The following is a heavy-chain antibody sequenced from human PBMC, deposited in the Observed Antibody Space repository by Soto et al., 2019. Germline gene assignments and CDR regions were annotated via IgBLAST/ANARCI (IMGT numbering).Heavy chain of an antibody. Sequence: GGSLRLSCAASGFTFSSYAMHWVRQAPGKGLEWVAVISYDGSNKYYADSVKGRFTISRDNSKNTLFLQMNSLRAEDTAVYYCARSIVAPIDRRPELDYWGQGTLVTVSS. CDR2: ISYDGSNK. CDR1: GFTFSSYA. D-gene: IGHD5-12*01. J-gene: IGHJ4*02. V-gene: IGHV3-30-3*01. CDR3: ARSIVAPIDRRPELDY.